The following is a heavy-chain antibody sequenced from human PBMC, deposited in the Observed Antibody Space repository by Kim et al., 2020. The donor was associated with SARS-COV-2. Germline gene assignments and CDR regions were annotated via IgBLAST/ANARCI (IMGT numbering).Heavy chain of an antibody. Sequence: GGSLRLSCAASGFTFSSYSMNWVRQAPGKGLEWVSSISSSSSYIYYADSVKGRFTISRDNAKNSLYLQMNSLRAEDTAVYYCAVAGYSYGYRDYWGQGTLVTVSS. D-gene: IGHD5-18*01. CDR2: ISSSSSYI. CDR3: AVAGYSYGYRDY. V-gene: IGHV3-21*01. J-gene: IGHJ4*02. CDR1: GFTFSSYS.